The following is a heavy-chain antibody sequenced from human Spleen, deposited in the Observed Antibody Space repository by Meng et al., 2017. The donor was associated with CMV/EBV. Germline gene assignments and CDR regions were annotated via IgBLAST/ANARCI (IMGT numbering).Heavy chain of an antibody. CDR2: IRNRANRDIT. D-gene: IGHD4-17*01. V-gene: IGHV3-72*01. J-gene: IGHJ4*02. CDR1: GFTCSDHY. Sequence: GGSLRLSCAASGFTCSDHYLDWVRQAPGKGLEWLGRIRNRANRDITEYAASVKGRFTISRDDSRNSLYLQMNSLKTEDTAVYYCARLGTTARENYFDYWGQGTLVTVSS. CDR3: ARLGTTARENYFDY.